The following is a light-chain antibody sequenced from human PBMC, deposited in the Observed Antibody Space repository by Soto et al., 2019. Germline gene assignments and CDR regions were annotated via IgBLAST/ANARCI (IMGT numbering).Light chain of an antibody. Sequence: QSVLTQPPSVSVAPGQRVTISCTGSSSNIGAGYDVHWYQQLPGTAPKLLIYGNSNRPSGVPDRFSGSKSGTSASLAITGLQAEDEADYYRQSYDSSLSGSRVFGTGTKVTVL. CDR2: GNS. V-gene: IGLV1-40*01. CDR1: SSNIGAGYD. J-gene: IGLJ1*01. CDR3: QSYDSSLSGSRV.